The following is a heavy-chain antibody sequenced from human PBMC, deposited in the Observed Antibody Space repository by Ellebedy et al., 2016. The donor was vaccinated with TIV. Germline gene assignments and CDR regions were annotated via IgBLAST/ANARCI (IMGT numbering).Heavy chain of an antibody. CDR1: GFTFSSYG. D-gene: IGHD6-19*01. CDR2: ISYDGSNK. J-gene: IGHJ4*02. CDR3: ARRESSVWYWNY. Sequence: GGSLRLXXAASGFTFSSYGMHWVRQAPGKGLEWVAVISYDGSNKYYADSVKGRFTISRDNSKNTLYLRMNSLSDEDTAVYFCARRESSVWYWNYWGQGTLVTVSS. V-gene: IGHV3-33*05.